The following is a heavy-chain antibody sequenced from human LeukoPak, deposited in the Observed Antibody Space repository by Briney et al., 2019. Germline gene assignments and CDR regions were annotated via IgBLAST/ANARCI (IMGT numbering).Heavy chain of an antibody. J-gene: IGHJ4*02. D-gene: IGHD6-13*01. V-gene: IGHV1-2*02. CDR2: INPNSGGT. CDR1: GYTFTSYD. Sequence: ASVKVSCKASGYTFTSYDINWVRQATGQGLEWMGWINPNSGGTNYAQKFQGRVTMTRDTSTSTAYMELSRLRSDDTAVYYCARVSAGIAAAGTRDYWGQGTLVTVSS. CDR3: ARVSAGIAAAGTRDY.